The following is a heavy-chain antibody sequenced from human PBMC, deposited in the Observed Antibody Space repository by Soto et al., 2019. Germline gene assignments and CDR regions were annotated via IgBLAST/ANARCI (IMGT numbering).Heavy chain of an antibody. CDR3: AASKRSGYYSSFDY. J-gene: IGHJ4*02. Sequence: SVKVSCKASGYTFTSYYMHWVRQAPGQGLEWMGGIIPIFGTANYAQKFQGRVTITADESTSTAYMELSRLRSDDTAVYYCAASKRSGYYSSFDYWGQGTLVTVSS. CDR2: IIPIFGTA. CDR1: GYTFTSYY. V-gene: IGHV1-69*13. D-gene: IGHD3-22*01.